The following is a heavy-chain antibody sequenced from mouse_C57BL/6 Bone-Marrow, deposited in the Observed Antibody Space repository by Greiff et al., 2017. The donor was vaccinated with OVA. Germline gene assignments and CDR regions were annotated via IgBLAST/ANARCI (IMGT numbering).Heavy chain of an antibody. CDR2: IWSDGST. V-gene: IGHV2-6-1*01. CDR1: GFSLTSYG. CDR3: ARQGYDYDGFAY. J-gene: IGHJ3*01. Sequence: VQLKESGPGLVAPSQSLSITCTVSGFSLTSYGVHWVRQPPGKGLEWLVVIWSDGSTTYNSALKSRLSISKDNSKSQVFLKMNSLQTDEAAMYYCARQGYDYDGFAYWGQGTLVTVSA. D-gene: IGHD2-4*01.